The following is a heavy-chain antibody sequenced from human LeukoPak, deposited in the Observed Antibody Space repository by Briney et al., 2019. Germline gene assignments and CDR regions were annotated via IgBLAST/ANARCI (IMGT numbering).Heavy chain of an antibody. V-gene: IGHV3-21*01. Sequence: PGGSLRLSCAASGFTFSSYSMNWVRQAPGKGLEWVSSISSSSSYIYYADSVKGRFTISRDNAKNSLYLQMNSLRAEDTAVYYCAKDPSRMVRGVIDYWGQGTLVTVSS. J-gene: IGHJ4*02. CDR2: ISSSSSYI. CDR1: GFTFSSYS. CDR3: AKDPSRMVRGVIDY. D-gene: IGHD3-10*01.